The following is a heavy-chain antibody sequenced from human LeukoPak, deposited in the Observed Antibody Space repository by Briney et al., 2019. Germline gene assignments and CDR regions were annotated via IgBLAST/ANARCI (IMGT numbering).Heavy chain of an antibody. CDR1: GFTFSSYS. V-gene: IGHV3-21*01. CDR3: ARDGPPHIVVVPAAGSWFDP. J-gene: IGHJ5*02. Sequence: GGSLRLSCVASGFTFSSYSMNWVRQAPGKGLEWVSSISSSSSYIYYADSVKGRFTISRDNAKNSLYLQMNSLRAEDTAVYYCARDGPPHIVVVPAAGSWFDPWGQGTLVTVSS. CDR2: ISSSSSYI. D-gene: IGHD2-2*01.